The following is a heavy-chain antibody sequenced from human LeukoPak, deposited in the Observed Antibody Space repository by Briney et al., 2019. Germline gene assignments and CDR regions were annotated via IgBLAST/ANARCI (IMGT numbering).Heavy chain of an antibody. V-gene: IGHV3-9*03. CDR1: GFTFDDYA. CDR2: ISWNSGSI. D-gene: IGHD6-13*01. Sequence: GGSLRLSCAASGFTFDDYAMHWVRQAPGKGLEWVSGISWNSGSIGYADSVKGRFTISRDNAKNSLYLQMNSLRAEDMAVYYCAKDRGSSWFRYYFDYWGQGTLVTVSS. J-gene: IGHJ4*02. CDR3: AKDRGSSWFRYYFDY.